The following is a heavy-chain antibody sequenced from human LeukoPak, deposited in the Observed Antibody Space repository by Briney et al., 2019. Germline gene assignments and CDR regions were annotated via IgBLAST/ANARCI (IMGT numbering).Heavy chain of an antibody. J-gene: IGHJ3*02. CDR1: GDTFSNNA. V-gene: IGHV1-69*04. Sequence: SVKVSCKTSGDTFSNNAIGWVRQAPGQGLEWMGRIIPTLDLSNHAQKFQDRVTIIADKSTSTAYMELRRLTSEDTAIYYCARPSRAGTYAFDIWGQGTMVTVSS. D-gene: IGHD6-13*01. CDR2: IIPTLDLS. CDR3: ARPSRAGTYAFDI.